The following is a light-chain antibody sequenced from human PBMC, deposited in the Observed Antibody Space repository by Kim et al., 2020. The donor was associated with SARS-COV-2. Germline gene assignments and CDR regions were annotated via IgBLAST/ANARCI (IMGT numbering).Light chain of an antibody. CDR3: QQADSFPLV. CDR1: QNINQW. J-gene: IGKJ3*01. V-gene: IGKV1-12*01. Sequence: ASVGDRVNISRRASQNINQWLVWYQQKPGKVPKLLMYAASILQSGVPSRFTGSGSGTDFALTISSLQPDDFATYYCQQADSFPLVFGPGTRVDIK. CDR2: AAS.